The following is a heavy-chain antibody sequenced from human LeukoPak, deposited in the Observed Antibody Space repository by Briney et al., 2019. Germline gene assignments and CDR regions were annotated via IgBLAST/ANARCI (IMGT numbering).Heavy chain of an antibody. Sequence: GGSLRLSCAASGFTFSSYWMHWVRQAPGKGLVWVSRIKSDGNTTTYADSVKGRFTISRDNAKNTLYLQMNSLRAEDTAVYYCARVVDTHFDYWGQGTLVTVSS. D-gene: IGHD5-18*01. CDR1: GFTFSSYW. CDR3: ARVVDTHFDY. CDR2: IKSDGNTT. J-gene: IGHJ4*02. V-gene: IGHV3-74*01.